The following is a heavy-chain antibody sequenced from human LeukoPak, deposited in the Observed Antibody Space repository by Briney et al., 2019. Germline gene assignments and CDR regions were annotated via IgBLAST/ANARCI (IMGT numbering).Heavy chain of an antibody. CDR2: VYYRGST. Sequence: SETLSLTCTVSGGPISSYYWSWIRQPPGKGLEWIGYVYYRGSTNYNPSLKSRVTISVDTSNNQFSLKLSSVTAADTAVYYCARAGSGYYPFDDWGQGTLVTVPS. CDR3: ARAGSGYYPFDD. CDR1: GGPISSYY. J-gene: IGHJ4*02. D-gene: IGHD3-22*01. V-gene: IGHV4-59*01.